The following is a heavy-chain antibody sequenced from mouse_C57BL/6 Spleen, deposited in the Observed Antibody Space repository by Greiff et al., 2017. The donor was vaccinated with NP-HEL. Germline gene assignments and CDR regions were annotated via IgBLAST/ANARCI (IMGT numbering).Heavy chain of an antibody. Sequence: QVQLQQPGAELVMPGASVKLSCKASGYTFTSYWMHWVKQRPGQGLEWIGVIDPSASYTNYNQKFKGKSTLTVDKSSSTAYMQLSSLTSEDSAVYYCARPTYYSNYDAMDDWGQGTSVTVSS. CDR2: IDPSASYT. CDR1: GYTFTSYW. CDR3: ARPTYYSNYDAMDD. J-gene: IGHJ4*01. D-gene: IGHD2-5*01. V-gene: IGHV1-69*01.